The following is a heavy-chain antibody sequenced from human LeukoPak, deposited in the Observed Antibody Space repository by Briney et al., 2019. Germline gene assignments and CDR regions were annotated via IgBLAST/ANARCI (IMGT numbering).Heavy chain of an antibody. CDR2: LSSRSRYI. V-gene: IGHV3-21*03. CDR3: TTKVWELLDIRFIDY. D-gene: IGHD1-26*01. J-gene: IGHJ4*02. Sequence: GGSLRLSCAASGFTFSNYAMTWVRQAPGKGLEWVSSLSSRSRYIYYADSLKGRFTISRDNAKNSLYLQMNSLKTEDTAVYYCTTKVWELLDIRFIDYWGQGTLVTVSS. CDR1: GFTFSNYA.